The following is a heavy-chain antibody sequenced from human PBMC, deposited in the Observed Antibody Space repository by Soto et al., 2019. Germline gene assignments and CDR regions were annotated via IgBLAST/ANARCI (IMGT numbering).Heavy chain of an antibody. V-gene: IGHV1-2*04. Sequence: ASVKVSCKASGYTFTGYYMHWVRQAPGQGLEWKGWINPNSGGTNYAQKIQGWVTMTRDTSISTAYMELSRLRSDDTAVYYCARESAMSAFDIWGQGTMVTVSS. J-gene: IGHJ3*02. CDR2: INPNSGGT. CDR3: ARESAMSAFDI. D-gene: IGHD5-18*01. CDR1: GYTFTGYY.